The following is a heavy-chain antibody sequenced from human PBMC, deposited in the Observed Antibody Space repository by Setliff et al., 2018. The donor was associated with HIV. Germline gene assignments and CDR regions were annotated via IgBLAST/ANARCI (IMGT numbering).Heavy chain of an antibody. Sequence: SETLSLTCAVYGGSLDNYYWTWIRQPPGRGLEWIGEITDGGDTAYNSSLQSRLTISLDTSMNYLSLNLTSVTAADTAVYFCARDMMRWLVMVPGATRGYFDAWGQGALVTVSS. CDR1: GGSLDNYY. CDR2: ITDGGDT. V-gene: IGHV4-34*01. CDR3: ARDMMRWLVMVPGATRGYFDA. J-gene: IGHJ4*02. D-gene: IGHD3-16*01.